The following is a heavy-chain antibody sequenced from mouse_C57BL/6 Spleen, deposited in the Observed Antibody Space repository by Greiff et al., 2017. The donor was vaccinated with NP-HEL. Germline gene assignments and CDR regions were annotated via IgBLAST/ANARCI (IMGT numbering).Heavy chain of an antibody. CDR2: IHPNSGST. V-gene: IGHV1-64*01. CDR1: GYTFTSYW. CDR3: ARSRGYDYDSSPMDY. Sequence: QVQLQQPGAELVKPGASVKLSCKASGYTFTSYWMHWVKQRPGQGLEWIGMIHPNSGSTNYNEKFKSKATLTVDKSSSTAYMQLSSLTSEDSAVYYCARSRGYDYDSSPMDYWGQGTSVTVSS. J-gene: IGHJ4*01. D-gene: IGHD2-4*01.